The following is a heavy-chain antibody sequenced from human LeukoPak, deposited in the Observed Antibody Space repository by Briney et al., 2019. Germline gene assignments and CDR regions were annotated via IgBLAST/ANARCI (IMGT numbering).Heavy chain of an antibody. CDR3: ARGTGYLAYYFYAMDV. CDR1: GYYISSGYF. CDR2: IDHSGRT. V-gene: IGHV4-38-2*01. Sequence: PSETLSLTCAVSGYYISSGYFWGWIRQPPGKELEWIGSIDHSGRTYYNPSLKSRVTISADTTKNQFSLRLSSVTAADTAVYHCARGTGYLAYYFYAMDVWGKGTTVTVSS. J-gene: IGHJ6*04. D-gene: IGHD3/OR15-3a*01.